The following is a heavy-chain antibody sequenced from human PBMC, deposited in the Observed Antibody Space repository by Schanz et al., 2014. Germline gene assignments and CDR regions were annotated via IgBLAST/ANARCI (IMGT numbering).Heavy chain of an antibody. CDR2: IYIGGNT. CDR1: GFSFGTYA. D-gene: IGHD3-10*01. Sequence: EVHLLESGGGLVQPGGSLRLSCAASGFSFGTYAMSWVRQAPGKGLLWVSFIYIGGNTYYADSVKGRFTISRDNSKNTVYIQMNSLRAEDTAVYHCVSSGSYSSYAFWGQGTLVTVSS. J-gene: IGHJ4*02. V-gene: IGHV3-66*01. CDR3: VSSGSYSSYAF.